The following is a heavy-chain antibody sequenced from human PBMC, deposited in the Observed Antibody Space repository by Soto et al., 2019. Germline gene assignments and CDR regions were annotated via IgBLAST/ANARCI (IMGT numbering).Heavy chain of an antibody. J-gene: IGHJ5*02. CDR1: GGTFSSYT. CDR2: IIPILGIA. Sequence: ASVKVSCKASGGTFSSYTISWVRQAPGQGLEWMGRIIPILGIANYAQKFQGRVTITADKSTSTAYMELSSLRSEDTAVYYCARYDSSGYSDFGFDPWGQGTLVTVSS. CDR3: ARYDSSGYSDFGFDP. D-gene: IGHD3-22*01. V-gene: IGHV1-69*02.